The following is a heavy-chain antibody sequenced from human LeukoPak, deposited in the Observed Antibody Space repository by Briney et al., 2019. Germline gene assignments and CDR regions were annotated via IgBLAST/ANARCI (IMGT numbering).Heavy chain of an antibody. CDR1: GGSISSYY. CDR2: IHYSGST. Sequence: SETLSLTCTVSGGSISSYYWSWIRQPPGKELEWIGYIHYSGSTNYNPSLKSRVSISVDTSQNQFSLKLRSATAEDTAVYYCARLSRIGSGYYCDYRGQGTLVTVSS. V-gene: IGHV4-59*08. D-gene: IGHD3-3*01. CDR3: ARLSRIGSGYYCDY. J-gene: IGHJ4*02.